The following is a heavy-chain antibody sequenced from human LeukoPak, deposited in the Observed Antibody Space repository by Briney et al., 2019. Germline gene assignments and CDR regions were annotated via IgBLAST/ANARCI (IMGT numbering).Heavy chain of an antibody. CDR2: IYYSGST. CDR3: ARVRCYYYYMDV. D-gene: IGHD4/OR15-4a*01. V-gene: IGHV4-30-4*08. J-gene: IGHJ6*03. Sequence: SQTLSLTCTVSGGSISSGDYYWSWIRQPPGKGLEWIGYIYYSGSTYYNPSLKSRVTISVDTSKNQFSLKLSAVTAADTAVYYCARVRCYYYYMDVWGKGTTVTVSS. CDR1: GGSISSGDYY.